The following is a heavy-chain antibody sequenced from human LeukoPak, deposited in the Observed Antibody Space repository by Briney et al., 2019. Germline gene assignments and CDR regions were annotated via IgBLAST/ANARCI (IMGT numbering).Heavy chain of an antibody. Sequence: GESLNISCTCSGNSFTSYLIGGVRPTRRKRLGWRGIISPGDCDTRYSKSLQGQVTISADKSISTAYLQWSSQKASDTAMYYCARRGSIGWYYFDYWGQGTLVTVSS. CDR2: ISPGDCDT. CDR3: ARRGSIGWYYFDY. D-gene: IGHD6-19*01. V-gene: IGHV5-51*01. CDR1: GNSFTSYL. J-gene: IGHJ4*02.